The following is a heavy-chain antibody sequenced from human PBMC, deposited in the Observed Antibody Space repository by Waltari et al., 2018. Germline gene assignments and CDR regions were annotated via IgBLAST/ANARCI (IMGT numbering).Heavy chain of an antibody. CDR1: GGSFSGYY. CDR2: INHSGST. CDR3: ARRWAHWFDP. D-gene: IGHD1-26*01. J-gene: IGHJ5*02. Sequence: QVQLPQWGAGLLKPSETLSLTCAVYGGSFSGYYWSWIRQPPGKGLEWIGEINHSGSTNYNPSPKIRVTISVDTSKNQFSLKLSSVTAADTAVYYCARRWAHWFDPWGQGTLVTVSS. V-gene: IGHV4-34*01.